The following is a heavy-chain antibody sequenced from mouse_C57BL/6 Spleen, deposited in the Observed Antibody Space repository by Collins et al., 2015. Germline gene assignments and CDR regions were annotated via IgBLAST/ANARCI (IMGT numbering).Heavy chain of an antibody. CDR3: ARKAYYSNYGWFAY. D-gene: IGHD2-5*01. Sequence: QVQLQQSGAELMKPGASVKLSCKATGYTFTGYWIEWIKQRPGHGLEWIGEVLPGSGSTNYNEKFKGKTTFTADASSNTAYMQLSSLTTEDSAIYYCARKAYYSNYGWFAYWGQGTLVTVSA. V-gene: IGHV1-9*01. CDR1: GYTFTGYW. J-gene: IGHJ3*01. CDR2: VLPGSGST.